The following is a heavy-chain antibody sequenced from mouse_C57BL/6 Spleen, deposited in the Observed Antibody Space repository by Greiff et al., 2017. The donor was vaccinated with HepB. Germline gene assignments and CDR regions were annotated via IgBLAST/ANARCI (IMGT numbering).Heavy chain of an antibody. CDR1: GYTFTSYW. Sequence: QVQLQQPGTELVKPGASVKLSCKASGYTFTSYWMHWVKQRPGQGLEWIGNINPSNGGTNYNEKFKSKATLTVDKSSSTAYMQLSSLTSEDSAVYYCAREGGYYSNYPYYYAMDYWGQGTSVTVSS. J-gene: IGHJ4*01. CDR2: INPSNGGT. D-gene: IGHD2-5*01. V-gene: IGHV1-53*01. CDR3: AREGGYYSNYPYYYAMDY.